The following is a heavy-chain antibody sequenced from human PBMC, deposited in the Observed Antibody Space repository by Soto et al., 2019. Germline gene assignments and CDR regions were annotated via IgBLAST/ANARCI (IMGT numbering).Heavy chain of an antibody. CDR2: IYSGGST. D-gene: IGHD1-1*01. CDR3: AKDQGYFYYYYGMDV. J-gene: IGHJ6*02. Sequence: PGGSLRLSCAASGFTVSRYRMSWVRQAPGKGLEWVSVIYSGGSTHYADSVKGRFTISRDNSKNTLYLQMNSLRAEDTAVYYCAKDQGYFYYYYGMDVWGQGTTVTVSS. V-gene: IGHV3-53*01. CDR1: GFTVSRYR.